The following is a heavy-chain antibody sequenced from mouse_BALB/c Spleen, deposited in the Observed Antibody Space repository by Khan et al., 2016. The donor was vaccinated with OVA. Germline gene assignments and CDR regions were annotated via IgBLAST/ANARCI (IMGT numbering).Heavy chain of an antibody. CDR3: ARNSYRYDFTY. CDR2: IWSGGNT. Sequence: QVQLKQSGPGLVQPSQSLSITCTVSGFSLTTYGIHWVRQSPGKGLEWLGLIWSGGNTDYNAPFISRLSISKDTSKSQVFFKMNSLQADDTAIYYCARNSYRYDFTYWGQGTLVTVSA. CDR1: GFSLTTYG. J-gene: IGHJ3*01. V-gene: IGHV2-2*01. D-gene: IGHD2-12*01.